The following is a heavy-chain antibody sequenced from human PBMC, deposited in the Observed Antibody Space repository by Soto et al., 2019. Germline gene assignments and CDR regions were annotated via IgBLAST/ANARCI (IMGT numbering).Heavy chain of an antibody. CDR3: ASAQADSYTPIREFDY. Sequence: QVQLVQSGAEVKKPGASVKVSCKASGFTFTRYYLHWVRQAPGQGLEWMGTFNPSGGATSFAQKLQGRGTMTPDTSTSAVSLELNSLKSEDTAVYFWASAQADSYTPIREFDYLGQGTLVTVSS. V-gene: IGHV1-46*01. D-gene: IGHD1-26*01. J-gene: IGHJ4*02. CDR1: GFTFTRYY. CDR2: FNPSGGAT.